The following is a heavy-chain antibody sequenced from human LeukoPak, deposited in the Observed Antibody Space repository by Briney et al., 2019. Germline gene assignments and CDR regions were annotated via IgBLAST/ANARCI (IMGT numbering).Heavy chain of an antibody. V-gene: IGHV4-34*01. CDR2: INHTRTT. Sequence: RQPPGXGXEWSGEINHTRTTNYNPSLKSPLTISVDTSKNQFSQTLSSVTAADTAVYYCARAGDCSSTSCYPEYNWFDLWGQGTLVTVSS. D-gene: IGHD2-2*01. J-gene: IGHJ5*02. CDR3: ARAGDCSSTSCYPEYNWFDL.